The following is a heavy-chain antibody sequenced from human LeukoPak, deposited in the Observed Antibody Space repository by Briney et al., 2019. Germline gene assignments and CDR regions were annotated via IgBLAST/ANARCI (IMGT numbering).Heavy chain of an antibody. CDR1: GFTFTSYC. D-gene: IGHD1-26*01. V-gene: IGHV3-33*06. CDR2: IWYDGSNK. CDR3: AKERAGATFFDY. J-gene: IGHJ4*02. Sequence: VGSLRLSCAASGFTFTSYCMHWVRQAPGKGLEWVGVIWYDGSNKNYADSLKGRFTISRDNSTNTVYLQMNSLRAEDRAVYYCAKERAGATFFDYWGEGTLVTVSS.